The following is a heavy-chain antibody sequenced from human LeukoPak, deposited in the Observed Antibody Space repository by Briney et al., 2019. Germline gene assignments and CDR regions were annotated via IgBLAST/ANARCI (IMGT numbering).Heavy chain of an antibody. V-gene: IGHV1-46*01. CDR2: VNPSGGST. J-gene: IGHJ4*02. Sequence: VASAKVSCKASGYTFSSYYMHWVRQAPGQGLEWMGIVNPSGGSTSYAQKFQGRVTMTRDTSTSTVYMELSSLRSEDTAVYYCARRGYTYGYPDYWGQGTLVTVSS. CDR1: GYTFSSYY. CDR3: ARRGYTYGYPDY. D-gene: IGHD5-18*01.